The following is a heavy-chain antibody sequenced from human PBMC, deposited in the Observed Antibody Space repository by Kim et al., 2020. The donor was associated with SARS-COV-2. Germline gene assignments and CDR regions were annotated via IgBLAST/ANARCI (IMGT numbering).Heavy chain of an antibody. V-gene: IGHV3-53*01. CDR3: ARGLGSFYDSSGYYGPPNWFDP. Sequence: GWSLRLSCAASGFTVNSNYMSWVRQAPGKGLEWVSVIYSGGSTYYADSVKGRFTISRDNSKNTLYLQMNSLRAEDTAVYYCARGLGSFYDSSGYYGPPNWFDPWGQGTLVTVSS. CDR2: IYSGGST. CDR1: GFTVNSNY. D-gene: IGHD3-22*01. J-gene: IGHJ5*02.